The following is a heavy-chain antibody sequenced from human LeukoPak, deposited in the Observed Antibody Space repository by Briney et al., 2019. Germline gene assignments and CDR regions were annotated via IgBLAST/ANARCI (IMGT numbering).Heavy chain of an antibody. CDR2: ISSSSSYI. V-gene: IGHV3-21*01. J-gene: IGHJ5*02. CDR1: GFTFSSYS. D-gene: IGHD2-15*01. CDR3: ARDPEDIVVVVAAVDP. Sequence: GGSLRLSCVASGFTFSSYSMNWVRQAPGKGLEWVSSISSSSSYIYYADSVKGRFTISRDNAKNSLYLQMNSLRAEDTAVYYCARDPEDIVVVVAAVDPWGQGTLVTVSS.